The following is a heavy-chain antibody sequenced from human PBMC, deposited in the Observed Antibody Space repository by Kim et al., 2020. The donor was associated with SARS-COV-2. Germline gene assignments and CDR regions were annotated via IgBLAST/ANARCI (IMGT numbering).Heavy chain of an antibody. V-gene: IGHV4-39*01. D-gene: IGHD2-2*01. Sequence: LSLPCLFSSSPLLLPPSPFLFLPPPPPPGRQGSGSKQENGSTYYNPSLQSRITTSVDTSKSQFSLKLSSVTAADTAVYYCARGDCRSTSCNNYHAMDVWGQGTTVTVSS. CDR1: SSPLLLPPSP. CDR2: KQENGST. CDR3: ARGDCRSTSCNNYHAMDV. J-gene: IGHJ6*02.